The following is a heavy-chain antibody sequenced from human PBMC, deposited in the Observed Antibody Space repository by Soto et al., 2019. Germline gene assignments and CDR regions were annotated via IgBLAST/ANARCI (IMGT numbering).Heavy chain of an antibody. CDR1: GYTFTSYG. CDR3: ARDPDALAALDY. V-gene: IGHV1-18*01. D-gene: IGHD6-13*01. CDR2: ISAYNGNT. J-gene: IGHJ4*02. Sequence: ASVKVSCKASGYTFTSYGISWVRQAPGQGLEWMGWISAYNGNTNYAQKLQGRVTMTTDTSTSTANMELRSLRSDDTAVYYCARDPDALAALDYWGQGTLVTVSS.